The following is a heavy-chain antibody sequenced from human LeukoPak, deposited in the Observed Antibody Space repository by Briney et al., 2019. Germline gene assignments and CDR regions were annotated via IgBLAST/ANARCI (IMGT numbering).Heavy chain of an antibody. CDR2: LWFDGSNT. V-gene: IGHV3-33*06. Sequence: GGSLRLSCAASGFTFSSYGMHWVRQAPGKGLEWVAVLWFDGSNTYYADSVKGRFTISRDNSKNTLYLQMNNLRAEDTAVYFCAKGSGSGWYGWFAPWGQGTLVTVSS. D-gene: IGHD6-19*01. CDR3: AKGSGSGWYGWFAP. CDR1: GFTFSSYG. J-gene: IGHJ5*02.